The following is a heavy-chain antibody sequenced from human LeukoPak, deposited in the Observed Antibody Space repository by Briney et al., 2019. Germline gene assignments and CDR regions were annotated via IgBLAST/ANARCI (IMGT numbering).Heavy chain of an antibody. CDR1: GFTLSSYG. V-gene: IGHV3-30*02. J-gene: IGHJ3*02. Sequence: GGTLRLSCAASGFTLSSYGMHWVRQAPGKGLEWVAFIRYDGSNKYYADSVKGRFTISRDNSKNTLYLQMNSLRAEDTAVYYWAKDSLYGSGPFDIWGQGTMVTVSS. CDR3: AKDSLYGSGPFDI. CDR2: IRYDGSNK. D-gene: IGHD3-10*01.